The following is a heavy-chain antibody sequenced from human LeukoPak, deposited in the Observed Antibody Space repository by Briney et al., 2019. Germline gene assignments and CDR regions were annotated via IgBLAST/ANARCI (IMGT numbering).Heavy chain of an antibody. V-gene: IGHV1-18*01. CDR1: GYTYTSYG. CDR3: ASVVVVAATQDY. CDR2: ISAYNGNT. Sequence: ASVKDSCKASGYTYTSYGISWVRQAPGRGREWMGWISAYNGNTNYAQKLLGRVTMTTDTSTSPAYMEQRRLRSDYSAVYYCASVVVVAATQDYWGQGTLVTVSS. D-gene: IGHD2-15*01. J-gene: IGHJ4*02.